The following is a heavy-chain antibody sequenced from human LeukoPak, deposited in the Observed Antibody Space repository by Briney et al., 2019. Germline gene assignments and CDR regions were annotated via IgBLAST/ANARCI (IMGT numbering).Heavy chain of an antibody. CDR1: GFTFSSYP. CDR3: AKNTQYSGYYDC. CDR2: ISDSGCIT. J-gene: IGHJ4*02. D-gene: IGHD6-6*01. V-gene: IGHV3-23*01. Sequence: PGGSLRLSCAASGFTFSSYPMTWVRQAPGKGPEWVSFISDSGCITYYADSVKGRFTISRDNSKNTLYLQMNSLRAEDTAVYYCAKNTQYSGYYDCWGQGTLVAVSS.